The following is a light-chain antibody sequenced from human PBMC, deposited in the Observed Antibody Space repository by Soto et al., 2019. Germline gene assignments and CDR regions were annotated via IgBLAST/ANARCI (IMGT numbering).Light chain of an antibody. CDR3: SSFTSSSTLV. V-gene: IGLV2-14*01. CDR2: EVT. Sequence: QSALTQPASVSGSPGQSITISCTGTSSDIGAYNYVSWYQQHPGKAPKLMIYEVTYRPSGVSDRFSGSKSVNTASLTISGLQAEDAAHYYCSSFTSSSTLVFGGGTKLTVL. J-gene: IGLJ2*01. CDR1: SSDIGAYNY.